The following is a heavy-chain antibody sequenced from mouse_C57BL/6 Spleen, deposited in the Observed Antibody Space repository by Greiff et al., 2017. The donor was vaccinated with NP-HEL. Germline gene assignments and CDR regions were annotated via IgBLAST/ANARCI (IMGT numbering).Heavy chain of an antibody. J-gene: IGHJ2*01. CDR3: TGCYSNYFDY. V-gene: IGHV6-3*01. CDR1: GFTFSNYW. CDR2: IRLKSDNFST. Sequence: EVKVEESGGGLVQPGGSMKLSCVASGFTFSNYWMNWVRQSPEKGLEWVAQIRLKSDNFSTHYAESVKGRFTISRDDSKSSVYLQMNNLRAEDTGIYYCTGCYSNYFDYRGQGTTLTVSS. D-gene: IGHD2-5*01.